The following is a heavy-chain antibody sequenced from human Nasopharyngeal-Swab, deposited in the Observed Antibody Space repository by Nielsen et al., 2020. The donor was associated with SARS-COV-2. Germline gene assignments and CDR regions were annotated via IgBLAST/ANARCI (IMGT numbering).Heavy chain of an antibody. D-gene: IGHD3/OR15-3a*01. CDR3: ASWTGDDAFDI. Sequence: SVKVSCKASGGTFSSYAISWVRQAPGQGFEWMGGIIPIFGTANYAQKFQGRVTITADESTSTAYMELSSLRSEDTAVYYCASWTGDDAFDIWGQGTMVTVSS. CDR2: IIPIFGTA. V-gene: IGHV1-69*13. CDR1: GGTFSSYA. J-gene: IGHJ3*02.